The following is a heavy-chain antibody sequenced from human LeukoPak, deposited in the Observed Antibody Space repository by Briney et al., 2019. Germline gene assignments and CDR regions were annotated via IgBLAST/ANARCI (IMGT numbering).Heavy chain of an antibody. CDR3: ARDDGSGSYYRKSWFDY. Sequence: VASVKVFCKASGYTFTGYYMHWVRQAPGQGLEWMGWINPNSGGTNYAQKFQGRVTMTRDTSISTAYMELSRLRSDDTAVYYCARDDGSGSYYRKSWFDYWGQGTLVTVSS. CDR2: INPNSGGT. D-gene: IGHD3-10*01. V-gene: IGHV1-2*02. CDR1: GYTFTGYY. J-gene: IGHJ4*02.